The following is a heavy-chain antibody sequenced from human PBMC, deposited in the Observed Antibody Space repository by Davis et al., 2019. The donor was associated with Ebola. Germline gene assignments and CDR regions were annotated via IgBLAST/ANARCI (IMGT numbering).Heavy chain of an antibody. CDR1: GGSFSGYY. J-gene: IGHJ4*02. V-gene: IGHV4-34*01. CDR3: ARGALIAAAGTGKDFDY. CDR2: IDHSGTT. Sequence: MPSETLSLTCAVYGGSFSGYYWSWIRQVPGKGLEWIGEIDHSGTTNYNPSLKSRLTISVDTSKNQFSLKLSSVTAADTAVYYCARGALIAAAGTGKDFDYWGQGTLVTVSS. D-gene: IGHD6-13*01.